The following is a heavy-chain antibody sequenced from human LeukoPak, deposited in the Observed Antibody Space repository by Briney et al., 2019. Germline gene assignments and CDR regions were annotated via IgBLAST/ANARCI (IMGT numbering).Heavy chain of an antibody. V-gene: IGHV1-2*02. CDR3: AKPLWYQLLQGYYGSDV. CDR2: INPNSGGT. Sequence: ASVKVSCKASGYTFNGYYMHWVRQAPGQGLEWMGWINPNSGGTSYAQKFQGRVTMTTDTSISTAYMEVSRLESDDTAVYYCAKPLWYQLLQGYYGSDVWGQGTTVTVSS. J-gene: IGHJ6*02. D-gene: IGHD2-2*01. CDR1: GYTFNGYY.